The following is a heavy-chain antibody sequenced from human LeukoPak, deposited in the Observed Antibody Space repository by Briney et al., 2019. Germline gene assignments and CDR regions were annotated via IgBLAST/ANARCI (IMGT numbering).Heavy chain of an antibody. J-gene: IGHJ4*02. CDR1: GGSFSGYY. D-gene: IGHD6-19*01. V-gene: IGHV4-34*01. CDR3: ARSLAVAGAHFDY. Sequence: PSETLSLTRAVYGGSFSGYYWSWIRQPPGKGLEWIGEINHSGSTNYNPSLKSRVTISVDTSKNQFSLKLSSVTAADTAVYYCARSLAVAGAHFDYWGQGTLVTVSS. CDR2: INHSGST.